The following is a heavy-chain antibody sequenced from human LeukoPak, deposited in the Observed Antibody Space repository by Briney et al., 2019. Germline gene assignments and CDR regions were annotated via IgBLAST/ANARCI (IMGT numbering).Heavy chain of an antibody. CDR3: AREPSGDRIYGMDV. D-gene: IGHD2-21*02. J-gene: IGHJ6*02. Sequence: PSETLSLTCTVSGGSISSYYWSWIRQPPEKGLEWIGYIYYSGSTNYNPSLKSRVTISVDTSKNQFSLKLSSVTAADTAVYYCAREPSGDRIYGMDVWGQGTTVTVSS. CDR2: IYYSGST. V-gene: IGHV4-59*01. CDR1: GGSISSYY.